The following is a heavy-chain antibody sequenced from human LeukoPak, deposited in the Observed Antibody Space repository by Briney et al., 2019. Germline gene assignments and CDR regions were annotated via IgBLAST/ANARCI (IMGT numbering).Heavy chain of an antibody. CDR2: ISAYNGNT. D-gene: IGHD3-10*01. Sequence: ASVKVSCKASGYTFNGYGISWVRQAPGQGLEWMGWISAYNGNTNYAQKLQGRVTMTTDTSTSTAYMEVRSLRSDDTAVYYCARDPDPYGSGSYYFVYWGQGTLVTVSS. CDR1: GYTFNGYG. V-gene: IGHV1-18*01. J-gene: IGHJ4*02. CDR3: ARDPDPYGSGSYYFVY.